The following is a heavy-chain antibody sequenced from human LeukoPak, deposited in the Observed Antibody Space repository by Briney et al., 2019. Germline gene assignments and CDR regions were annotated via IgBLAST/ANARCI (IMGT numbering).Heavy chain of an antibody. V-gene: IGHV3-48*03. CDR2: ISSSGSTI. CDR3: ARDVAVAGTSALGY. J-gene: IGHJ4*02. D-gene: IGHD6-19*01. Sequence: GGCLRLSCAASGFTFSSYEMNWVRQAPGNGLEWVSYISSSGSTIYYADSVKGRFTISRDNAKNSLYLQMNSLRAEDTAVYYCARDVAVAGTSALGYWGQGTLVTVSS. CDR1: GFTFSSYE.